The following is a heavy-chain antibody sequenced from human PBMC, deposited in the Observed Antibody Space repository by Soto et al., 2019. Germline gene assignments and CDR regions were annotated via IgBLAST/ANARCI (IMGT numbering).Heavy chain of an antibody. CDR2: IYSTGAT. J-gene: IGHJ4*02. CDR1: NGSIRSNY. D-gene: IGHD2-15*01. CDR3: ARTAVASTPYFDY. V-gene: IGHV4-4*07. Sequence: SETLSLTCSVSNGSIRSNYWSWIRQPAGKGLEWIGRIYSTGATNYNPSLKSRVSMSVDTSKNQFSLKLTSVIAADTAVHYCARTAVASTPYFDYWGQGSLVIVSS.